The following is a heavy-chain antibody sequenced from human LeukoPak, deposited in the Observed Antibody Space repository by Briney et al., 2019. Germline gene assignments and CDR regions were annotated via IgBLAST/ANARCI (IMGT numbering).Heavy chain of an antibody. Sequence: GESLKISCKGSGYSFTSYWIGWVRQMPGKGLEWMGIIYPGDSDTRYSPSFQGQVTISADKSISTAYLQWSSLKASDTAMYYCARTPSYSSGGYLVGYWGQGPRVTVSS. CDR1: GYSFTSYW. V-gene: IGHV5-51*01. D-gene: IGHD6-19*01. CDR3: ARTPSYSSGGYLVGY. J-gene: IGHJ4*02. CDR2: IYPGDSDT.